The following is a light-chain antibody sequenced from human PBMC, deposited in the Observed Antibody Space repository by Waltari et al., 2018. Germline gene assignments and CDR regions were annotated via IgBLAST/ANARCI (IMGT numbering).Light chain of an antibody. CDR3: QQYDRYSAWT. Sequence: DIQMTQSPSTLSASVGDRVTITCRASQSVTRYLAWYQQQPGKAPKVLIWDVSSLERGVPSRFSGSGSGTEFTLTISSLQPDDFATYYSQQYDRYSAWTFGQGTKVEIK. CDR2: DVS. CDR1: QSVTRY. J-gene: IGKJ1*01. V-gene: IGKV1-5*01.